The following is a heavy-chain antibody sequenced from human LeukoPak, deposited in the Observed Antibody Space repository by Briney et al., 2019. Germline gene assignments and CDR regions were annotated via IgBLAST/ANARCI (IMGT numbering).Heavy chain of an antibody. CDR3: ARAKVGAPNWFDP. Sequence: ASVKVSCKASGYTFTGYYMHWVRQAPGQGLEWMGWINPNSGDTNYAQKFQGRVTMTRDTSISTAYMELSRLRSDDTAVYYCARAKVGAPNWFDPWGQGTLVTVSS. V-gene: IGHV1-2*02. CDR2: INPNSGDT. J-gene: IGHJ5*02. D-gene: IGHD1-26*01. CDR1: GYTFTGYY.